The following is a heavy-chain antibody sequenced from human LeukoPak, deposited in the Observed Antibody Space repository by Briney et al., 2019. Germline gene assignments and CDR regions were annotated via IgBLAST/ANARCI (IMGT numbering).Heavy chain of an antibody. Sequence: PGGSLRLSCAASGFTFSSYEMNWVRQAPGKGLEWVSYISSSGSTIYYADSVKGRFTISRDNAKNSLYLQMNSLRAEDTAVYYCARVTGWFGGLSPPGWGQGTLVTVSS. CDR2: ISSSGSTI. D-gene: IGHD3-10*01. J-gene: IGHJ4*02. V-gene: IGHV3-48*03. CDR1: GFTFSSYE. CDR3: ARVTGWFGGLSPPG.